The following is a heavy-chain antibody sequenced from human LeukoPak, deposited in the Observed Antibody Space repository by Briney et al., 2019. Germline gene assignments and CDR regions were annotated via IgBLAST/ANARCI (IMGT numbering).Heavy chain of an antibody. CDR1: GYTFTGYY. CDR3: AREVKRGYSYGYGY. CDR2: INPNSGGT. D-gene: IGHD5-18*01. J-gene: IGHJ4*02. V-gene: IGHV1-2*02. Sequence: GASVNVSCMASGYTFTGYYMHWVRQAPGQGLEGMGWINPNSGGTNYAQKFQGRVTMTRDTSISTAYMELSRLRSDDTAVYYCAREVKRGYSYGYGYWGQGTLVTVSS.